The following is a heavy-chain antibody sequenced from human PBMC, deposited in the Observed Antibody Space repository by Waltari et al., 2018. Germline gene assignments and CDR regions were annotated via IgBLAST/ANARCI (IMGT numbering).Heavy chain of an antibody. V-gene: IGHV4-34*01. CDR3: ARTYSYGWRYPFDP. Sequence: QVQLQQWGAGLLTPSETLSLTCAVYGGSFSGYYWSWIRQPPGKGLEWIGEINHSGSTNYNPSLKSRVTISVDTSKNQFSLKLSSVTAADTAVYYCARTYSYGWRYPFDPWGQGTLVTVSS. D-gene: IGHD5-18*01. J-gene: IGHJ5*02. CDR1: GGSFSGYY. CDR2: INHSGST.